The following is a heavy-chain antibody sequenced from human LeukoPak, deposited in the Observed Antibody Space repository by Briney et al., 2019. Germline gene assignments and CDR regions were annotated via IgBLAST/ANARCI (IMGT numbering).Heavy chain of an antibody. CDR2: IRSKAYGGTT. CDR1: GFTFGDYA. J-gene: IGHJ4*02. CDR3: SGGSPHWQFDY. D-gene: IGHD2-15*01. V-gene: IGHV3-49*03. Sequence: PGGSLRLSCTASGFTFGDYAMSWFRQAPGKGLEWVGFIRSKAYGGTTEYAASVKGRFTISRDDSKSIAYLQMNSLKTEDTAVYLCSGGSPHWQFDYWGQGTLVTVSS.